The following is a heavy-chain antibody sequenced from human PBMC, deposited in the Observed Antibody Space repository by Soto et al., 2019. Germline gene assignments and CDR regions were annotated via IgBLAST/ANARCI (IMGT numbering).Heavy chain of an antibody. J-gene: IGHJ3*02. CDR3: ARDRRNPQSSRWQPMGDAFDI. CDR2: ISAYNGNT. V-gene: IGHV1-18*01. CDR1: GYTFTSYG. Sequence: QVQLVQSGAEVKKPGASVKVSCKASGYTFTSYGISWVRQAPGQGLEWMGWISAYNGNTNYAQKLQGRVTMTTDTSTXXAXMXXRSLRSGDTAVYYCARDRRNPQSSRWQPMGDAFDIWGQGTMVTVSS. D-gene: IGHD6-13*01.